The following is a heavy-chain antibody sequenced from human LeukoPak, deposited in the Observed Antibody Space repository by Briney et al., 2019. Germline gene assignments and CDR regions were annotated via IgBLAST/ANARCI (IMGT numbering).Heavy chain of an antibody. CDR3: ARDSGGGLLFDY. J-gene: IGHJ4*02. CDR2: IYYSGST. D-gene: IGHD2-15*01. Sequence: PSETLSLTCTVSGGSISSGGYYWSWIRQHPGKGLEWIGYIYYSGSTYYNPSLKSRATISVDTSKNQFSLKLSSVTAADTAVYYCARDSGGGLLFDYWGQGTLVTVSS. V-gene: IGHV4-31*03. CDR1: GGSISSGGYY.